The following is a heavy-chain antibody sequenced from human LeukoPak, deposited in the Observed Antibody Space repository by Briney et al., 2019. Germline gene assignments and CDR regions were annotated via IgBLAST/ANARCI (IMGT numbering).Heavy chain of an antibody. CDR3: ARGVDDILTGYRYFDY. CDR1: GGSISSGGYS. V-gene: IGHV4-30-2*01. J-gene: IGHJ4*02. Sequence: SQSLSLTCAVSGGSISSGGYSWTWIRQPPGKGLEWIGYIYDSGSTYYNPSFKSRVTISVDRSKNQFSLKLSSVTAADTAVYYCARGVDDILTGYRYFDYWGQGTLVTVSS. CDR2: IYDSGST. D-gene: IGHD3-9*01.